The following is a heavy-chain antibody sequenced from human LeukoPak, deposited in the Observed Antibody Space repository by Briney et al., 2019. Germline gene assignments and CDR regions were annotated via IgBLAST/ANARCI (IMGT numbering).Heavy chain of an antibody. J-gene: IGHJ4*02. Sequence: GGSLTLSCAASGFTFSSYEMNWVRQAPGKGLDWVSYISSSGTTVYYADSVEGRFTISRDNAKNSLYLHMHSLRADDTAVYYCARDEAWLVDYCGQGTLVTVSS. CDR2: ISSSGTTV. CDR3: ARDEAWLVDY. CDR1: GFTFSSYE. V-gene: IGHV3-48*03. D-gene: IGHD6-19*01.